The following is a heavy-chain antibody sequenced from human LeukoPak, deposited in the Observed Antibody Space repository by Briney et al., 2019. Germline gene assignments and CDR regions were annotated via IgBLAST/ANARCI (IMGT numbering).Heavy chain of an antibody. CDR1: GFTFSDHY. V-gene: IGHV3-72*01. J-gene: IGHJ4*02. D-gene: IGHD1-1*01. CDR2: TRNKANSYTT. Sequence: GGSLRLSCAASGFTFSDHYMDWVRQAPGKGLEWVGRTRNKANSYTTEYAASVKGRFTVSRDDSKNSVYLQMNSLKTEDTAVYYCAKPRSNWAPFDHWGQGTLVAVSS. CDR3: AKPRSNWAPFDH.